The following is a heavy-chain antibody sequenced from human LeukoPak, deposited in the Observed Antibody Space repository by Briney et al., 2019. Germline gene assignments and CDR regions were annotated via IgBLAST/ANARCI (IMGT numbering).Heavy chain of an antibody. CDR3: ARRLVTAGITDFFDS. CDR2: ISPAGDST. CDR1: GFTFNNAW. V-gene: IGHV3-23*01. D-gene: IGHD2-2*01. Sequence: PGGSLRLSCAASGFTFNNAWMSWVRQAPGAGLEWVSAISPAGDSTTDADSVKGRFTISRDNSKSTLYLQMNGLTAEDTALYYCARRLVTAGITDFFDSWGQGTLVSVSS. J-gene: IGHJ4*02.